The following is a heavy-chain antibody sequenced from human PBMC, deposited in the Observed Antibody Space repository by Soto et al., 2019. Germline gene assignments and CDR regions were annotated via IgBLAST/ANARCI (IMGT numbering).Heavy chain of an antibody. V-gene: IGHV1-8*01. Sequence: GASVKVSCKASGYTFTSYDINWVRQATGQGLEWMGWMNPNSGNTAYAQKLLGRVTMTRNTSISTAYMELSSLRSEDTAAYYCARERTRGFDPWGQGTLDTVSS. CDR2: MNPNSGNT. CDR1: GYTFTSYD. J-gene: IGHJ5*02. CDR3: ARERTRGFDP.